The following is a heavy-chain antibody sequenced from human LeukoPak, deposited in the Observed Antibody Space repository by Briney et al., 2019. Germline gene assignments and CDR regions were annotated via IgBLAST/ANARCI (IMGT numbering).Heavy chain of an antibody. CDR3: ARDQGAYGNFDY. J-gene: IGHJ4*02. D-gene: IGHD4-17*01. Sequence: SPTLSLTCAISGDSVSSNSAAWKWDRQSPSRGLEWLGRTYYRSKWYNDYAVSVKSRITINPDTSKNQFSLQLNSVTPEDTAVYYCARDQGAYGNFDYWGQGTLVTVSS. V-gene: IGHV6-1*01. CDR1: GDSVSSNSAA. CDR2: TYYRSKWYN.